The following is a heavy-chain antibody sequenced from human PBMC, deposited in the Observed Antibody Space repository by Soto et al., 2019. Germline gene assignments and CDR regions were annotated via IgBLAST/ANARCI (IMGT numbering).Heavy chain of an antibody. CDR3: ARDRFISSSWDDYYYYYYMDV. D-gene: IGHD6-13*01. J-gene: IGHJ6*03. V-gene: IGHV3-21*01. Sequence: PGGSLRLSCAASGFTFSSYSMNWVRQAPGKGLEWVSSISSSSSYIYYADSVKGRFTISRDNAKNSLYLQMNSLRAEDTAVYYCARDRFISSSWDDYYYYYYMDVWGKGTTVTVSS. CDR2: ISSSSSYI. CDR1: GFTFSSYS.